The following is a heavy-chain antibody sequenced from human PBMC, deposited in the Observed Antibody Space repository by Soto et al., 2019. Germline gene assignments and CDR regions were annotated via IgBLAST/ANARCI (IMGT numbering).Heavy chain of an antibody. V-gene: IGHV4-4*07. Sequence: PSETLSLTCTVSGDSIGSYYWSWIRQSAGRGLEWVGRIYTSGITNYNPSLKSRVSMSVDTSKKQFSLNLTSVTAADTAVYYCARGRGEVDYWGQGTLVTVSS. CDR2: IYTSGIT. J-gene: IGHJ4*02. D-gene: IGHD3-16*01. CDR3: ARGRGEVDY. CDR1: GDSIGSYY.